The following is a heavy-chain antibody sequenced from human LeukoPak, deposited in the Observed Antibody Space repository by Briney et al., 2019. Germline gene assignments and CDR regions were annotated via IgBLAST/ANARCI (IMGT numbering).Heavy chain of an antibody. D-gene: IGHD3-10*01. Sequence: SETLSLTCTVSGGSISSSSYYWGWIRQPPGKGLEWFGEINHSGTTDYNPSLQRRVTISLDTSKNQFSLKVTSVTAADTAVYYCARLGALLWFGDSDYWGQGTLVTVSS. J-gene: IGHJ4*02. CDR2: INHSGTT. CDR1: GGSISSSSYY. CDR3: ARLGALLWFGDSDY. V-gene: IGHV4-39*07.